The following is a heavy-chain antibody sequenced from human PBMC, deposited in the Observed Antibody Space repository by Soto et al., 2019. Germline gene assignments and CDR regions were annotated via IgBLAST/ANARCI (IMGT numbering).Heavy chain of an antibody. J-gene: IGHJ6*02. CDR2: IIPIFGTA. V-gene: IGHV1-69*13. CDR3: ARDKVTTFGGVIVTRVGMDV. Sequence: SVKVSCKASGGTFSSYAISWVRQAPGQGLEWMGGIIPIFGTANYAQKFQGRVTITADESTSTAYMELSSLRSEDTAVYYCARDKVTTFGGVIVTRVGMDVWGQGTTVTVSS. D-gene: IGHD3-16*02. CDR1: GGTFSSYA.